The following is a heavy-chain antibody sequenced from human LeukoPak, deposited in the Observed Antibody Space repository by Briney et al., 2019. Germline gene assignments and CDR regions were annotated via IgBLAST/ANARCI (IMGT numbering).Heavy chain of an antibody. V-gene: IGHV3-30*02. J-gene: IGHJ6*03. Sequence: GGSLRLSCAASGFTFSSYGMHWVRQAPGKGLEWVAFIRYDGSNKYYADSVKGRFTISRDNSNNTVYLRMNNLRPEDTAVFYCARGQGYESYYYMDVWGKGTTVSVSS. D-gene: IGHD2-2*01. CDR3: ARGQGYESYYYMDV. CDR2: IRYDGSNK. CDR1: GFTFSSYG.